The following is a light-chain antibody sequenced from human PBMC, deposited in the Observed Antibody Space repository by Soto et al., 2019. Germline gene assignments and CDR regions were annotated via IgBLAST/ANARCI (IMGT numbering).Light chain of an antibody. Sequence: DIQMTQSPSSLSASVGDRVNITCRASQNIRSYLNWYQQKPGEAPKLLIFAATGLHRGVPSRFSGSGSGTDFTLAITSLQPEDFATYYCHQIYSTPPYTFGQGTKLEFK. CDR2: AAT. V-gene: IGKV1-39*01. CDR3: HQIYSTPPYT. CDR1: QNIRSY. J-gene: IGKJ2*01.